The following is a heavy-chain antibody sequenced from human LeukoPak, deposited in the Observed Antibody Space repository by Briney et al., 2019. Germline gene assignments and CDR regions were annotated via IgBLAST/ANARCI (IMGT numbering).Heavy chain of an antibody. CDR3: DLGGYGSGSTFDY. Sequence: SETLSLTCAVYGGSFSGYYWSWNRQPPGKGLEWIGEINHSGSTNYNPSLKSRVTISVDTYKNQFSLKLSSVTAADTAVYYCDLGGYGSGSTFDYWGQGTLVTVSS. V-gene: IGHV4-34*01. J-gene: IGHJ4*02. CDR2: INHSGST. D-gene: IGHD3-10*01. CDR1: GGSFSGYY.